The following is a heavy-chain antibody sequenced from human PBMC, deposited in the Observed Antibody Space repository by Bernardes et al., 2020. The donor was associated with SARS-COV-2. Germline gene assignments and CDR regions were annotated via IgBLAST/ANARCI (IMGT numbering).Heavy chain of an antibody. V-gene: IGHV3-74*01. D-gene: IGHD1-26*01. CDR2: INTDGSNT. J-gene: IGHJ4*02. CDR1: GFTFSSYW. CDR3: AKFLAGSSPHRTGATTYFDY. Sequence: GGSLRLSCAASGFTFSSYWMHWVRQAPGKGLVWVSHINTDGSNTAYADSVKGRFTISRDNSKNMMYLQMNSLRAEDTAVYYCAKFLAGSSPHRTGATTYFDYWGQGTLVTVSS.